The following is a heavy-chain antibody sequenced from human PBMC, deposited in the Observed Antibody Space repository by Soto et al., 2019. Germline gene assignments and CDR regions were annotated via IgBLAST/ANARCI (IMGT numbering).Heavy chain of an antibody. CDR2: SIPMLGTA. D-gene: IGHD3-10*01. V-gene: IGHV1-69*01. CDR1: GGTFSNYA. Sequence: QVQLVQSGAEVKKPGSSVKVSCKASGGTFSNYAINWVRQAPGQGLEWMGGSIPMLGTASYAQKFQGRVTRTADDSTSTAYMELSSLRSEATAVYYWARGRGLGAADGGVDRWGPGPLVPVSS. CDR3: ARGRGLGAADGGVDR. J-gene: IGHJ5*02.